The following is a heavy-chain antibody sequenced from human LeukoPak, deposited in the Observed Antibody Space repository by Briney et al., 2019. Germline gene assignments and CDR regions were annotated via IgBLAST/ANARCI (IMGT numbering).Heavy chain of an antibody. CDR2: ISDSGTGT. Sequence: PGGSLRLSCAASGFSFGSYAMSWVRQAPGKGLEWVSGISDSGTGTHYADSAKGRFTISRDNSKNTLFLQMNSLRAEDTAVYYCAKNIAAADSSGYYYYYMDVWGKGTTVTVSS. J-gene: IGHJ6*03. V-gene: IGHV3-23*01. CDR1: GFSFGSYA. CDR3: AKNIAAADSSGYYYYYMDV. D-gene: IGHD6-13*01.